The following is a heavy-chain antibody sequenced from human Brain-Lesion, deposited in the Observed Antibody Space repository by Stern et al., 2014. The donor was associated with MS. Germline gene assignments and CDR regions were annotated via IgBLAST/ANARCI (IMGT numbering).Heavy chain of an antibody. D-gene: IGHD2/OR15-2a*01. V-gene: IGHV3-30*18. CDR2: VSYDGSNK. CDR3: AKDRQYLTYFFDH. CDR1: GFTFGSCA. Sequence: VQLVESGGGVAQPGRPLRLSWVASGFTFGSCAMHWVRKAPGKGLERVAGVSYDGSNKYYADSVKGRFTISRDNSQNTLYMQMSSLRPEDTAVYYCAKDRQYLTYFFDHWGQGSLVTVSS. J-gene: IGHJ5*02.